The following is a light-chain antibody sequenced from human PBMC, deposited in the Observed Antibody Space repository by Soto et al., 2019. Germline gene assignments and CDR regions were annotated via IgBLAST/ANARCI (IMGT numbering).Light chain of an antibody. CDR3: QQYGSSLST. CDR2: ATS. Sequence: DIVLTQSPATLSLSPGERATLSCRASQSVSRYLAWYQQKSGQAPRLLIYATSSRATDIPDRFIGYGSGTDFTLTISGLEPEDFAVYYCQQYGSSLSTFGQGTKVDIK. J-gene: IGKJ1*01. V-gene: IGKV3-20*01. CDR1: QSVSRY.